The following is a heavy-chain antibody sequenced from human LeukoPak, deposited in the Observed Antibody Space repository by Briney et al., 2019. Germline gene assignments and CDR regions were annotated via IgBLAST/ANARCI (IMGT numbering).Heavy chain of an antibody. V-gene: IGHV1-69*06. CDR3: ASELYDILTGTFDS. CDR2: IIPIFGTA. Sequence: SVKVSCKASGGTFSSCASSWVRQAPGQGLEWMGGIIPIFGTANYAQKFQGRVTITADKSTSTAYMELSSLRSEDTAVYSCASELYDILTGTFDSWGQGTLVTASS. D-gene: IGHD3-9*01. CDR1: GGTFSSCA. J-gene: IGHJ4*02.